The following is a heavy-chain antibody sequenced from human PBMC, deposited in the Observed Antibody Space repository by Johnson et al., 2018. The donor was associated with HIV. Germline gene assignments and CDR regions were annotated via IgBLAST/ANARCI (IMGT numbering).Heavy chain of an antibody. CDR2: IWYDGRNK. CDR3: ARGGYELFLNNAFEI. CDR1: GFTFSNYG. Sequence: QVQLVESGGGVVQPGRSLRLSCAASGFTFSNYGMHWVRQAPGRGLEWVALIWYDGRNKYYEDSVKGRFTISRDNSNLYLEMNSLRVEDTAVYYCARGGYELFLNNAFEIWGQGTLVTVSA. V-gene: IGHV3-33*01. D-gene: IGHD1-1*01. J-gene: IGHJ3*02.